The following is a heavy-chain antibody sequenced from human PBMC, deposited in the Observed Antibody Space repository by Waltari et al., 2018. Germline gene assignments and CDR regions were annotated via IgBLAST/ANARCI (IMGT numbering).Heavy chain of an antibody. V-gene: IGHV4-30-4*01. Sequence: QVRLQESGPGLVKSSQTLSLSCTVAGGSLGNANYYWSWSRQSPGTGLEWIGDIYYNGNTNKNPSLKSRITMSVDTSKNQFSLKLTSVTAADTAVYYCARDFGYSSADWGQGILVTVSS. CDR3: ARDFGYSSAD. CDR2: IYYNGNT. J-gene: IGHJ4*02. CDR1: GGSLGNANYY. D-gene: IGHD2-15*01.